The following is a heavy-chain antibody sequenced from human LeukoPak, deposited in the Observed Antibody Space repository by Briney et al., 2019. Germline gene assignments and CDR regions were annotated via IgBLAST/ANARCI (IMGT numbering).Heavy chain of an antibody. D-gene: IGHD3-10*01. CDR1: GGSISSYY. J-gene: IGHJ4*02. CDR2: IYTSGST. V-gene: IGHV4-4*07. CDR3: ARVGSGSYWGYFDY. Sequence: PSETLSLTCTVSGGSISSYYWSWIWQPAGKGLEWIGRIYTSGSTNYNPSLKSRVTMSVDTSKNQFSLKLSSVTAADTAVYYCARVGSGSYWGYFDYWGQGTLVTVSS.